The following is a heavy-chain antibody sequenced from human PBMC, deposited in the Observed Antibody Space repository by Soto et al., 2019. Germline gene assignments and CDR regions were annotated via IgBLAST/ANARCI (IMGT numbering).Heavy chain of an antibody. Sequence: KTSETLSLTCAVYGGSFSGYYWSWIRQPPGKGLEWIGEINHSGSTNYNPSLKSRVTISVDTSKNQFSLKLSSVTAADTAVYYCARLGSSGWYSPAKVNWFDPWGQGTLVTVSS. CDR3: ARLGSSGWYSPAKVNWFDP. J-gene: IGHJ5*02. CDR2: INHSGST. CDR1: GGSFSGYY. V-gene: IGHV4-34*01. D-gene: IGHD6-19*01.